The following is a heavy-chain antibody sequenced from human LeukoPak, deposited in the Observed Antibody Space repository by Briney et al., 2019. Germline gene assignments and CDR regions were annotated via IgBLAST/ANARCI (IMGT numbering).Heavy chain of an antibody. J-gene: IGHJ4*02. CDR2: ISSSSSNI. CDR1: GFTFSSYN. V-gene: IGHV3-21*01. D-gene: IGHD3-10*01. Sequence: GGSLRLSCAASGFTFSSYNMNWVRQAPGKGLEWVSSISSSSSNIYYADSVKGRFTISRDNAKNSLYLQMNSLRAEDTAVYYCARRPEDYYGSGSYDYWGQGTLVTVSS. CDR3: ARRPEDYYGSGSYDY.